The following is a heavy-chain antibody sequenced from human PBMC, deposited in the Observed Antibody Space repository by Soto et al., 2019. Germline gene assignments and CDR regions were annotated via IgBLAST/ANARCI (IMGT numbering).Heavy chain of an antibody. J-gene: IGHJ4*02. CDR2: IIPIFGTA. D-gene: IGHD5-12*01. CDR3: ASVEMATIFQGEAPALFEY. Sequence: SLKVSCKTSGYTFSSYAISCVRHTHGQGLEWMGGIIPIFGTANYAQKFQGRVTITADESTSTAYMELSSLRSEDTAVYYCASVEMATIFQGEAPALFEYWGQGTLVTVSS. CDR1: GYTFSSYA. V-gene: IGHV1-69*13.